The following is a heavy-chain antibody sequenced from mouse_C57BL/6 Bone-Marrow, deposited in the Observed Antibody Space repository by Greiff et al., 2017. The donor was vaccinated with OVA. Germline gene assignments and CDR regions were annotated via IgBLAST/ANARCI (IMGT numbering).Heavy chain of an antibody. J-gene: IGHJ4*01. CDR1: GYTFTSYG. V-gene: IGHV1-81*01. CDR3: ARKDYRTRYAMDY. D-gene: IGHD1-1*02. Sequence: VQLQESGAELARPGASVKLSCKASGYTFTSYGISWVKQRTGQGLEWIGEIYPRSGNTYYNEKFKGKATLTADKSSSTAYMELRSLTSEDSAVYFCARKDYRTRYAMDYWGQGTSVTVSS. CDR2: IYPRSGNT.